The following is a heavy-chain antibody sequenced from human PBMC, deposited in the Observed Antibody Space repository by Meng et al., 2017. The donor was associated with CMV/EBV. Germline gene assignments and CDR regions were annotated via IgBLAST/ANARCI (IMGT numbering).Heavy chain of an antibody. V-gene: IGHV3-30*02. CDR3: EKVASGPWEDSSWGDY. CDR2: IRYDGSNK. D-gene: IGHD2-2*01. J-gene: IGHJ4*02. Sequence: GGSLILSCAASGFTFSNYGMHWVRQAHGKGLEWVAFIRYDGSNKYYADSVKGRFTISRDNYKNTLYLHMNSMRAEDTAVYYCEKVASGPWEDSSWGDYWGQGTLVTVSS. CDR1: GFTFSNYG.